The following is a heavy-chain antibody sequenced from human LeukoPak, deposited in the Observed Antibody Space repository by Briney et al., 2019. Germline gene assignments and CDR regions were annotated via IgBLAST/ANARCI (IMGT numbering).Heavy chain of an antibody. Sequence: SVKVSCKASGGTFSSYAISWVRQAPGQGLEWMGGIIPIFGTANYAQKFQGRVTITTDESTSTAYMELSSLRSGDTAVYYCARVDWNYPRYYYYYMDVWGKGTTVTVSS. CDR3: ARVDWNYPRYYYYYMDV. CDR1: GGTFSSYA. V-gene: IGHV1-69*05. CDR2: IIPIFGTA. J-gene: IGHJ6*03. D-gene: IGHD1-7*01.